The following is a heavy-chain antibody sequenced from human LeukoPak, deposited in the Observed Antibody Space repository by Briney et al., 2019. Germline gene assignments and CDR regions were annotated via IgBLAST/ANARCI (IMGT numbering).Heavy chain of an antibody. CDR3: ARGGYNEYYGMDV. V-gene: IGHV3-53*01. CDR1: GFTFSDYY. Sequence: GGSLRLSCAASGFTFSDYYMSWIRQAPGKGLEWVSVIYSGGSTYNADSVKGRFTISRDNSKNTLYLQMNSLRAEDTAVYYCARGGYNEYYGMDVWGKGTTVTVSS. CDR2: IYSGGST. D-gene: IGHD5-18*01. J-gene: IGHJ6*04.